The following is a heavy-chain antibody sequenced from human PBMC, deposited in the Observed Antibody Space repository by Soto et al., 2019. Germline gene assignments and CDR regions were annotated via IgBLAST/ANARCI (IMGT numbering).Heavy chain of an antibody. J-gene: IGHJ5*02. CDR2: ISSRSSTI. D-gene: IGHD3-3*01. CDR3: ARSGDDFWSCQNNWFDP. V-gene: IGHV3-11*01. CDR1: GFTFSDYY. Sequence: QVQLVESGGGLVKPGGSLRLSCAASGFTFSDYYMTWIRQAPGKGVEWVSYISSRSSTIYYADSVRGRFTISRDNAKNSLYLQMNSLKAEDTAVYYCARSGDDFWSCQNNWFDPWGQGTLVTVSS.